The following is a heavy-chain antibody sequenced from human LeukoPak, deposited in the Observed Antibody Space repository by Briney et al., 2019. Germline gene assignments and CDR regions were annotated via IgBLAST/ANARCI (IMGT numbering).Heavy chain of an antibody. CDR1: GFTFSSYS. V-gene: IGHV3-21*01. CDR3: ARATRQLGNAFDI. J-gene: IGHJ3*02. D-gene: IGHD6-13*01. Sequence: GGSLRLSCAASGFTFSSYSMNWVRQAPGEGLEWVSSISSSSSYIYYADSVKGRFTISRDNAKNSLYLQMNSLRAEDTAVYYCARATRQLGNAFDIWGQGTMVTVSS. CDR2: ISSSSSYI.